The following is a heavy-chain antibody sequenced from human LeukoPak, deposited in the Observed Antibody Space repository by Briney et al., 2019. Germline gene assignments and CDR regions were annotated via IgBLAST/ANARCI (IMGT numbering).Heavy chain of an antibody. V-gene: IGHV4-59*08. Sequence: SETLSLTCTVSGGSISSYYWSWIRQPPGKGLECIGYIYYSGSTNYNPSLKSRVTISVDTSKNQFSLKLSSVTAADTAVYYCARCSNGSGTYYNPYYYYYMDVWGKGTTVTVSS. CDR2: IYYSGST. J-gene: IGHJ6*03. CDR3: ARCSNGSGTYYNPYYYYYMDV. D-gene: IGHD3-10*01. CDR1: GGSISSYY.